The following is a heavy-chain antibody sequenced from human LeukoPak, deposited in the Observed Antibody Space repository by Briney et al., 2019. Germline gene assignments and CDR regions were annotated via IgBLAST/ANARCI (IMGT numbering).Heavy chain of an antibody. V-gene: IGHV3-30*02. D-gene: IGHD6-19*01. CDR3: AAFSSGWYESFDY. CDR1: GFTFSRYG. Sequence: GGSLRLSCAASGFTFSRYGMQGVRQAPGKGLEWVAFIRNDGSDKYYADSVKGRFPISRDNSKNSLFLQMNSLRAEDTALYYCAAFSSGWYESFDYWGQGNLVTVSS. J-gene: IGHJ4*02. CDR2: IRNDGSDK.